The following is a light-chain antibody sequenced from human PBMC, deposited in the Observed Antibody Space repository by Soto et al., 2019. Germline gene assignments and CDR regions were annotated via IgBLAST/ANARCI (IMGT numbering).Light chain of an antibody. V-gene: IGKV3-15*01. CDR2: GAS. Sequence: EIVMTQYPATLSVSPGERATLSCRASQSVSSNLAWYQQKPGQAPRLLIYGASTRATGIPARFSGSGSGTEFTLTISSLQSEDFAVYYCQQGDTFGQGTKLEIK. J-gene: IGKJ2*01. CDR1: QSVSSN. CDR3: QQGDT.